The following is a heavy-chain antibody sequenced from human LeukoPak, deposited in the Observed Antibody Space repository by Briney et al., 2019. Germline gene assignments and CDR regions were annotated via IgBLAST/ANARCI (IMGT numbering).Heavy chain of an antibody. CDR3: AKDMQTWPRFPDY. J-gene: IGHJ4*02. Sequence: TGGSLRLSCAASGFTFSSYGMHWVRQAPGKGLEWVAFIRYDGSNKYYADSVKGRFTISRDNSKNTLYLQMNSLRAEDTAVYYCAKDMQTWPRFPDYWGQGTLVTVSS. V-gene: IGHV3-30*02. CDR2: IRYDGSNK. D-gene: IGHD5-12*01. CDR1: GFTFSSYG.